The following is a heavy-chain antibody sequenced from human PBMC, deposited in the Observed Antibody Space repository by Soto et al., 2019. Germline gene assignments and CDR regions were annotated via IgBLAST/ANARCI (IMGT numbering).Heavy chain of an antibody. J-gene: IGHJ6*02. CDR1: GGTFSSYA. V-gene: IGHV1-69*01. CDR2: IIPMSDTT. Sequence: QVQLVQSGAEVKKPGSSVKVSCKASGGTFSSYAISWVRQAPGQGLEWMGGIIPMSDTTNYAQKFQGRVTSTADESKSTADMEPSRLRSEDTAVYYCARSQGSSTRLEIYYSYYYGMDVWGQGTTVTVPS. D-gene: IGHD2-2*01. CDR3: ARSQGSSTRLEIYYSYYYGMDV.